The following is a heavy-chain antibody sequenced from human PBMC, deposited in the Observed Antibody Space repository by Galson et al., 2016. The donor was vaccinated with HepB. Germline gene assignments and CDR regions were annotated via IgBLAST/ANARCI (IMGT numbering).Heavy chain of an antibody. CDR2: IDYSGNT. CDR3: ARLSHTVGLDF. D-gene: IGHD1-26*01. CDR1: GGSFSAYF. J-gene: IGHJ4*02. Sequence: SETLSLTCAVNGGSFSAYFWTWIRQPPGKGLEWIGEIDYSGNTKYNPSLKGRFTMSVDTSKTHFSLKLSSVTAAETAVYYCARLSHTVGLDFWGQGTLVTVSS. V-gene: IGHV4-34*01.